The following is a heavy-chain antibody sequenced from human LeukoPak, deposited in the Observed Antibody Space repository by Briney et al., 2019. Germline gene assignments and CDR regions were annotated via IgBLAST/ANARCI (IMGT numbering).Heavy chain of an antibody. J-gene: IGHJ4*02. CDR3: AHHYGLGSYFDY. CDR2: SYWYDEK. Sequence: SGPTLRNPTQTLTLTCTFSGFSLSTSGVGVGWIRQPPGNALDWLALSYWYDEKRYSPYLKSKLTLHKDTSKNQVVLTMTNMDPVDPATYYCAHHYGLGSYFDYWGQGTLVTVSS. V-gene: IGHV2-5*01. D-gene: IGHD3-10*01. CDR1: GFSLSTSGVG.